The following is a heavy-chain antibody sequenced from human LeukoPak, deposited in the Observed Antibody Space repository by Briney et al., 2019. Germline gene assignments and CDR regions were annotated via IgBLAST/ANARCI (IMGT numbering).Heavy chain of an antibody. CDR2: INPGNGNT. Sequence: ASAKVSCKASGYTFTSYAMHWVRQAPGQRLEWMGWINPGNGNTKYSQKFQGRVTITRDTSASTAYMELSSLRSEDTAVYYCARDRGGAGDFDYWGQGTLVTVSS. D-gene: IGHD3-16*01. CDR3: ARDRGGAGDFDY. CDR1: GYTFTSYA. J-gene: IGHJ4*02. V-gene: IGHV1-3*01.